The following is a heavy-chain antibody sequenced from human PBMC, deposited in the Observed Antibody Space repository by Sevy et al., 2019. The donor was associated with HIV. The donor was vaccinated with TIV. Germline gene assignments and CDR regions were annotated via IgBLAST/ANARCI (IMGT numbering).Heavy chain of an antibody. CDR1: GFSLTTSD. J-gene: IGHJ6*02. CDR2: VRNDGSNK. D-gene: IGHD2-8*01. V-gene: IGHV3-30*02. Sequence: GGSLRLSCAASGFSLTTSDMHWVRQAPGKGLERVAYVRNDGSNKCYADSGMDRFTISRDSPKNTLYLQMNRLRDEDRAIYDGARGGKTTEEWLEERDDYYGLDVWGQGTTVTVSS. CDR3: ARGGKTTEEWLEERDDYYGLDV.